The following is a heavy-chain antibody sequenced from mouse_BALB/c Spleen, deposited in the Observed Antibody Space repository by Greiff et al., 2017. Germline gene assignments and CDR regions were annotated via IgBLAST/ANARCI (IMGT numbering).Heavy chain of an antibody. CDR2: ISSGGSYT. CDR3: ASPHYYGSSPGFAY. V-gene: IGHV5-9-1*01. D-gene: IGHD1-1*01. J-gene: IGHJ3*01. CDR1: GFTFSSYA. Sequence: DVMLVESGGGLVKPGGSLKLSCAASGFTFSSYAMSWVRQTPEKRLEWVATISSGGSYTYYPDSVKGRFTISRDNAKNTLYLQMSSLRSEDTAMYYCASPHYYGSSPGFAYWGQGTLVTVSA.